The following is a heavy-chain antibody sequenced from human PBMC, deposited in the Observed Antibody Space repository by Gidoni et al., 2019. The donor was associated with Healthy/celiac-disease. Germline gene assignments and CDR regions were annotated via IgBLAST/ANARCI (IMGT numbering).Heavy chain of an antibody. CDR1: GFTFSSYW. CDR2: IKQDGSEK. D-gene: IGHD4-17*01. Sequence: EVQLVESGGGLVQPGGSLRLSCAASGFTFSSYWMSGVRQAPGKGLEWVANIKQDGSEKYYVDSVKGRFTISRDNAKNSLYLQMNSLRAEDTAVYYCARSLLNYGGGLDYWGQGTLVTVSS. J-gene: IGHJ4*02. CDR3: ARSLLNYGGGLDY. V-gene: IGHV3-7*01.